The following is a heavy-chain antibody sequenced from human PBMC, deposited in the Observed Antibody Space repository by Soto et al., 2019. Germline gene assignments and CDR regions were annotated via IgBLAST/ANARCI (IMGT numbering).Heavy chain of an antibody. CDR1: GGSVSSGSYY. J-gene: IGHJ4*02. CDR3: ARVRYYDILTGYSFDY. V-gene: IGHV4-61*01. D-gene: IGHD3-9*01. CDR2: IYYSGST. Sequence: SETLSLTCTVSGGSVSSGSYYWSWIRQPPGKGLEWIGYIYYSGSTNYNPSLKSRVTISVDTSKNQFSLKLSSVTAADTAVYYCARVRYYDILTGYSFDYWGQGTLVTVYS.